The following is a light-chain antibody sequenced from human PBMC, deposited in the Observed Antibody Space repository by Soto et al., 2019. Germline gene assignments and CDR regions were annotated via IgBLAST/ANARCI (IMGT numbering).Light chain of an antibody. CDR1: QSISSW. V-gene: IGKV1-5*01. CDR2: DAS. J-gene: IGKJ1*01. Sequence: DIQMTQSPSTLSASVGDRVTITCRASQSISSWLAWYQQKSGKAPKLLIYDASSLESGVPSRFSGSGSGTEFTLTISSLQPDDFATYYCQQYNTYWTFGQGTKVDNK. CDR3: QQYNTYWT.